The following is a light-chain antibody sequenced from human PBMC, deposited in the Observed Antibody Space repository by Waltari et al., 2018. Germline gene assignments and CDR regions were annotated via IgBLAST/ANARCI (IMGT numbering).Light chain of an antibody. CDR1: QSLLHTDGRTY. V-gene: IGKV2D-29*01. CDR3: MQTLQTPLT. CDR2: RVS. J-gene: IGKJ4*01. Sequence: DIVMTQTPPSLPVTPGEPASLSCRSSQSLLHTDGRTYLYWYLQKPGQPPRPLIYRVSNRFSGVPDRFSGSGSGTDFTLKISRVEAEDVVVYYCMQTLQTPLTFGGGTKVEIK.